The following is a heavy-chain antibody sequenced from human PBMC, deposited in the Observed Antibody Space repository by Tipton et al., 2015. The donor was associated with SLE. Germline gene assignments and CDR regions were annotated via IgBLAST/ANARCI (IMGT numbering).Heavy chain of an antibody. J-gene: IGHJ4*02. Sequence: VQLVQSGPEVKEPGSSVKVSCKASGDTFNTYAFTWVRQAPGQGLEWMGAIIPIIGITKYAQDFQDRVTISTDESTNPAYMELTSLTSDDTAVYLCARGRDQLPTSDYWGQGTLVTVSS. CDR1: GDTFNTYA. CDR3: ARGRDQLPTSDY. V-gene: IGHV1-69*01. CDR2: IIPIIGIT. D-gene: IGHD2-2*01.